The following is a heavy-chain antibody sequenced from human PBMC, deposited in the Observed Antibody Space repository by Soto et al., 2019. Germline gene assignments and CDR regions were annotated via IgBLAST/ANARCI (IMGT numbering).Heavy chain of an antibody. D-gene: IGHD1-7*01. CDR1: GFTFSSYS. CDR2: ISSSSSYI. Sequence: LGGSLRLSCAASGFTFSSYSMNWVRQAPGKGLEWVSSISSSSSYIYYADSVKGRFTISRDNAKNSLYLQMNSLRAEDTAVYYCAREGFITGTTRVYPWGQGTLVTVSS. CDR3: AREGFITGTTRVYP. V-gene: IGHV3-21*01. J-gene: IGHJ5*02.